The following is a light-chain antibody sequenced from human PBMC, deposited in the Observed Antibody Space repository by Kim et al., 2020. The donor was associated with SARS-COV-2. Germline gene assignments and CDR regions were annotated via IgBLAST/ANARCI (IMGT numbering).Light chain of an antibody. J-gene: IGKJ2*01. Sequence: EIVLTQSPGILSLSPGESATLSCRASQSVRSYLAWYQQKPGQAPRLLIYGASSRATGIPDRFSGSGSGTDFTLTVSGLEPEDFALYYCQHHSSSPYTFGQGTKLE. CDR1: QSVRSY. CDR2: GAS. V-gene: IGKV3-20*01. CDR3: QHHSSSPYT.